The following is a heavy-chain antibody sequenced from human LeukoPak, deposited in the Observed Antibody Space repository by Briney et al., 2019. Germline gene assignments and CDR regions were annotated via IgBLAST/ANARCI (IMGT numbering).Heavy chain of an antibody. Sequence: GGSLRLSCAASGFTFSGSAMHWVRQASGKGLEWVGRIRSKANSYATAYAASVKGRFTISRDDSKNTAYLQMNSLKTEDTAVYYCTSDPHDYIDLFDYWGQGTLVTVSS. D-gene: IGHD4-11*01. V-gene: IGHV3-73*01. CDR3: TSDPHDYIDLFDY. CDR2: IRSKANSYAT. CDR1: GFTFSGSA. J-gene: IGHJ4*02.